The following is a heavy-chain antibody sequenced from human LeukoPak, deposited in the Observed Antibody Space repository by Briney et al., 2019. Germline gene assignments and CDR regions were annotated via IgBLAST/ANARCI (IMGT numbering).Heavy chain of an antibody. CDR1: GFTLSSYE. CDR2: ISSSSSYI. V-gene: IGHV3-21*05. CDR3: ARVGEKAFHLWPEIDY. Sequence: GGSLRLSCAASGFTLSSYEMNWFRQAPGKGLEWVSYISSSSSYIYYADSVKGRFTISRDNAKKSLYLQMNSLRAEDTAVYYCARVGEKAFHLWPEIDYWGQGTLVTVSS. J-gene: IGHJ4*02. D-gene: IGHD5-24*01.